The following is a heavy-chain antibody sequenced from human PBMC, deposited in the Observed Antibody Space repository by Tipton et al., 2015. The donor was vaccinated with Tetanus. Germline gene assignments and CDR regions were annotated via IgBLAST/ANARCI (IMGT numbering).Heavy chain of an antibody. V-gene: IGHV3-9*01. CDR3: ARALAVAGTGGFDP. Sequence: SLRLSCAASGFTFDDYAMHWVRQAPGKGLEWVSGISWNSGSIGYADSVKGRFTISRDNAKNTVYLQMNSLGAEDTAVYYCARALAVAGTGGFDPWGQGTLVTVSS. J-gene: IGHJ5*02. CDR2: ISWNSGSI. D-gene: IGHD6-19*01. CDR1: GFTFDDYA.